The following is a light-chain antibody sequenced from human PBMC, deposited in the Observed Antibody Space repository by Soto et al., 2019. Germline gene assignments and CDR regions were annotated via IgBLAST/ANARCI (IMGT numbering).Light chain of an antibody. Sequence: DIQLTQSPSSLSASVGDRVTITCRASQRINTYLNWYHQKPGKAPKLLISAASSLQSGVPSRFSGSGSGTDFTLSISSLQPEDFATYYCQQSYNTPITFGQGTRLDIK. CDR3: QQSYNTPIT. CDR1: QRINTY. V-gene: IGKV1-39*01. CDR2: AAS. J-gene: IGKJ5*01.